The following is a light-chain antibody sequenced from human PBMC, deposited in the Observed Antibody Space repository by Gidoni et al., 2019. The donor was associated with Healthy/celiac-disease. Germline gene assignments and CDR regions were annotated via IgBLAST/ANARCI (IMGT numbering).Light chain of an antibody. J-gene: IGKJ4*01. V-gene: IGKV3-11*01. CDR3: QQRSNWLT. CDR1: QSVSSY. Sequence: EIVLPQSPATLSLSPGERATLSCRASQSVSSYLAWYQQKPGQAPRLLIYDASTRATGIPARFSGSGSGTDFTLTISSLEPEDFAVYYCQQRSNWLTFXGXTKVEIK. CDR2: DAS.